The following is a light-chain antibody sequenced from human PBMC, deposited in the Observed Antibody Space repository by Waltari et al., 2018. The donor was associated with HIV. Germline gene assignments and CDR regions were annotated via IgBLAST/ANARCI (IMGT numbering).Light chain of an antibody. J-gene: IGLJ2*01. V-gene: IGLV2-14*03. CDR1: TSDVGVYDS. CDR3: SSYATNTTVI. Sequence: QYALPQPASVSGSPGQSITISCTGTTSDVGVYDSVSWFQQHPGKAPHLLIYDVTSRPSGTSDRFSGSKSGATASLTISGLQAEDEADYYCSSYATNTTVIFGGGTKVTVL. CDR2: DVT.